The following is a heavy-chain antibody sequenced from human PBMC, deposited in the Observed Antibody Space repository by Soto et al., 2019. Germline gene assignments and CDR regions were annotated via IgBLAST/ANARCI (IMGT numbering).Heavy chain of an antibody. CDR3: ARHSRYSSGPDY. V-gene: IGHV4-59*08. J-gene: IGHJ4*02. CDR2: IYYSGST. Sequence: QVQLQESGPGLVKPSDTLSLTCTVSGGSISSYSWSWIRQPPGKGLEWIGYIYYSGSTNYNPSLKSRVTISVDTSKSQCPLKRSSVTGADTAVYSCARHSRYSSGPDYWGQGTLVTVSS. D-gene: IGHD6-19*01. CDR1: GGSISSYS.